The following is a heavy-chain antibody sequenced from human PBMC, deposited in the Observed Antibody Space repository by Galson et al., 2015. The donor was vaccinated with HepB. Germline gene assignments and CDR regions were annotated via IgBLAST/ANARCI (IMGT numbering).Heavy chain of an antibody. CDR2: ISGRGGST. CDR1: GFTFSSYA. J-gene: IGHJ4*02. D-gene: IGHD6-19*01. V-gene: IGHV3-23*01. CDR3: AKDPSQWRLFDY. Sequence: SLRLSCAASGFTFSSYAMSWVRQAPGEGLEWVSAISGRGGSTYYADSVKGRFTISRDNSKNTLYLQMNSLRAEDTAVYYCAKDPSQWRLFDYWGQGTLVTVSS.